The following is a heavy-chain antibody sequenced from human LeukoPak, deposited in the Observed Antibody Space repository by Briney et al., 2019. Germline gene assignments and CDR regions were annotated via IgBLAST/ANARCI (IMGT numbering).Heavy chain of an antibody. CDR1: GFNFSSHC. CDR3: ARGYCSGTSCFGAFDI. D-gene: IGHD2-2*01. Sequence: GGPLRLSCAASGFNFSSHCMSWVRQAPGKGLEGVANIGKDGTKKSYVDFVKRRFTISRATAKNSMYLQMSSLRAEDTAVYHCARGYCSGTSCFGAFDIWGQGTMVPVSS. V-gene: IGHV3-7*01. CDR2: IGKDGTKK. J-gene: IGHJ3*02.